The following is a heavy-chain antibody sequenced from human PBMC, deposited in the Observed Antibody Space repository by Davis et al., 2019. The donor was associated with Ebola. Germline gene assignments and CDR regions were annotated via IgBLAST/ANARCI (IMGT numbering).Heavy chain of an antibody. J-gene: IGHJ3*02. Sequence: ASVKVSCKASGYTFKNSAISWVRQAPGQGLEWMGWISAYNGNTAYAQILQGRVTVTRDTSTTTVYMGLSSLRSEDTALYYCTTPGGQDSGYDVFDIWGQGTMVTVSS. CDR2: ISAYNGNT. CDR1: GYTFKNSA. D-gene: IGHD5-12*01. CDR3: TTPGGQDSGYDVFDI. V-gene: IGHV1-18*01.